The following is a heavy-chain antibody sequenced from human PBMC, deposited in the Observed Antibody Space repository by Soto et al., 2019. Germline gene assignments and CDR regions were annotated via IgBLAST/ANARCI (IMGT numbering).Heavy chain of an antibody. CDR1: GFTFSSYG. J-gene: IGHJ4*02. D-gene: IGHD3-3*01. CDR2: ISYDGSNK. V-gene: IGHV3-30*18. CDR3: ANVLDGVVTYFDS. Sequence: PGGSLRLSCAASGFTFSSYGMHWVRQAPGKGLEWVAVISYDGSNKYYADSVKGRFTISRDNSNNTLYLQMNSLRAEDTAVYSCANVLDGVVTYFDSWGRGTLVTVSS.